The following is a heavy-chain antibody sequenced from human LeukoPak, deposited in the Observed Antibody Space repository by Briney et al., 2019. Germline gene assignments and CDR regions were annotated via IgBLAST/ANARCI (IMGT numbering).Heavy chain of an antibody. D-gene: IGHD5-18*01. Sequence: PGGSLRLSCAASGFTFSNYAMHWVRQAPGKGLEWVAVISYDGSNKYYADSVKGRFTISRDDSKNTLYVQMNSLRAEDTAVYYCARESGIQLWLLDYWGQGTLVTVSS. J-gene: IGHJ4*02. CDR3: ARESGIQLWLLDY. V-gene: IGHV3-30-3*01. CDR1: GFTFSNYA. CDR2: ISYDGSNK.